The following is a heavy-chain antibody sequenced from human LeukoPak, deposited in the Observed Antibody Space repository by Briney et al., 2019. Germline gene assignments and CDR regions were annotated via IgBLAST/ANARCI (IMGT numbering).Heavy chain of an antibody. CDR2: IYPGSSDT. V-gene: IGHV5-51*01. CDR3: ARHIAPGYNSGWYFDY. D-gene: IGHD6-19*01. J-gene: IGHJ4*02. Sequence: GESLKISCKASGYSFTTYWIGWVRQMPGKGLEWMGAIYPGSSDTRYNPSFQGQVTISADNSIDTAYLQWSSLKASDTAMYYCARHIAPGYNSGWYFDYWGQGTLVTVSS. CDR1: GYSFTTYW.